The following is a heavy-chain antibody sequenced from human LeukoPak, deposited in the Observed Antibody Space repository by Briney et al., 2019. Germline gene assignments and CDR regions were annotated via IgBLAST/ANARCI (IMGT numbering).Heavy chain of an antibody. CDR3: ARDSLPRVFLPGGYFQH. V-gene: IGHV3-30-3*01. J-gene: IGHJ1*01. Sequence: GGSLRLSCAASGFTFSDYAMHWVRQAPDKGLEWVAVISYDGSNKYYADSVKGRLTISRDNSKNTLYLQMNSLRAEDTAVYYCARDSLPRVFLPGGYFQHWGQGTLVTVSS. D-gene: IGHD3-10*01. CDR1: GFTFSDYA. CDR2: ISYDGSNK.